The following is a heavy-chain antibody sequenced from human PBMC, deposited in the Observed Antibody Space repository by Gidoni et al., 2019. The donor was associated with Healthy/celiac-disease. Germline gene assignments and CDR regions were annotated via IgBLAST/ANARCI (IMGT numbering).Heavy chain of an antibody. D-gene: IGHD3-3*01. V-gene: IGHV3-30*18. Sequence: QVQLVESGGGVVQPGRSLRLSCAASGFTFSSYGMHWVRQAPGKGLEWVAVISYDGSNKYYADSVKGRFTISRDNSKNTLYLQMNSLRAEDTAVYYCAKEDLRGDDFWSGYYHYYYYYGMDVWGQGTTVTVSS. CDR1: GFTFSSYG. CDR2: ISYDGSNK. J-gene: IGHJ6*02. CDR3: AKEDLRGDDFWSGYYHYYYYYGMDV.